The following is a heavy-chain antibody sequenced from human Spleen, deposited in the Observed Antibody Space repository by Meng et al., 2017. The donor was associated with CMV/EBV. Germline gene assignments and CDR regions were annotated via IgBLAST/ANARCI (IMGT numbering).Heavy chain of an antibody. CDR2: IYPGDSDT. J-gene: IGHJ1*01. CDR1: GYSFTSYW. Sequence: GESLKISCKGSGYSFTSYWIGWVRQTPGKGLEWMGIIYPGDSDTRYSPSFQGQVTISADKSISTVYLQWSSLQASDAAMYYCATYYCSGTSRHSYFQHWGQGTLVTVSS. CDR3: ATYYCSGTSRHSYFQH. V-gene: IGHV5-51*01. D-gene: IGHD2-2*01.